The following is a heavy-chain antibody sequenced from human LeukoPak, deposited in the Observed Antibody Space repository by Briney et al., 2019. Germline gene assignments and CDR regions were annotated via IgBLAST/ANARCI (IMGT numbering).Heavy chain of an antibody. J-gene: IGHJ4*02. CDR1: GYTFTSYG. D-gene: IGHD2-15*01. CDR2: ISAYNGNT. Sequence: ASVKVSCKASGYTFTSYGISWVRQAPGQGLEWMGWISAYNGNTNYAQKLQGRVTMTADTSTSTAYMELRSLRSDDTAVYYCARDRYCSGGSFWDYWGQGTLVTVSS. CDR3: ARDRYCSGGSFWDY. V-gene: IGHV1-18*01.